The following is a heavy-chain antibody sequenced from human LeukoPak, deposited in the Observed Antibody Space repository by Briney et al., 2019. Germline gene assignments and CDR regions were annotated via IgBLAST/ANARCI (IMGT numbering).Heavy chain of an antibody. Sequence: PGGSLRLSWAASGFTFSSYSMNWVRQALGKGLEWVSSISSSSSYIYYADSVKGRFTISRDNAKKSLYLQMSSLRAEDTAVYYCAREPGIAVAGRYYWGQGTLVTVSS. CDR2: ISSSSSYI. CDR3: AREPGIAVAGRYY. CDR1: GFTFSSYS. J-gene: IGHJ4*02. D-gene: IGHD6-19*01. V-gene: IGHV3-21*01.